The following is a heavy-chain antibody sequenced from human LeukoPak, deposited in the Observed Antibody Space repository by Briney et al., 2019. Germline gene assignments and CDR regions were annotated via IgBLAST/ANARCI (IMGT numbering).Heavy chain of an antibody. CDR3: ARDRIAVRPNWFDA. D-gene: IGHD6-6*01. Sequence: ASVRVSCKASGYTFKTYGLSWVRQAPGQRLEWMGWISAYNGNTNYAQKFQGRVTMTTDTSTTTAYMELRSLRGDDTAVYYCARDRIAVRPNWFDAWGQGTLVTVSS. V-gene: IGHV1-18*01. J-gene: IGHJ5*02. CDR1: GYTFKTYG. CDR2: ISAYNGNT.